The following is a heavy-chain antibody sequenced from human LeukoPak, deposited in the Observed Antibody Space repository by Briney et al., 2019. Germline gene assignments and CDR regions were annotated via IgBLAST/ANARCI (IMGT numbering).Heavy chain of an antibody. D-gene: IGHD2-15*01. Sequence: ASVKVSCKASGYTFTGYYMHWVRQAPGQGLEWMGRINPNSGGTNYAQKFQGRVTMTRDTSISTAYMELSRLRSDDTAVYYCAREIPVYCSGGSCYLWGQGTLVTVSS. CDR2: INPNSGGT. J-gene: IGHJ4*02. V-gene: IGHV1-2*06. CDR3: AREIPVYCSGGSCYL. CDR1: GYTFTGYY.